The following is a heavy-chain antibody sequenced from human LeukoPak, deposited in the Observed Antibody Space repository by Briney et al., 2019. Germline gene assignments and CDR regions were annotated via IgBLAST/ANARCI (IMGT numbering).Heavy chain of an antibody. CDR1: GGSISSGDYY. CDR3: ARVLYDTDFDY. V-gene: IGHV4-30-4*01. CDR2: IYYSGST. Sequence: PSETLSLTCTVSGGSISSGDYYWSWIRQPPGKGLEWIGYIYYSGSTCYNPSLKSRVTISVDTSKNQFSLKLSSVTAADTAVYYCARVLYDTDFDYWGQGTLVTVSS. J-gene: IGHJ4*02. D-gene: IGHD3-16*01.